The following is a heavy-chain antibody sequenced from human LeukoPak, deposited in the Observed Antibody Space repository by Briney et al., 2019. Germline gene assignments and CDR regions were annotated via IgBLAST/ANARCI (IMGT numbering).Heavy chain of an antibody. CDR3: ATSSLEPRNYYYMDG. V-gene: IGHV3-23*01. Sequence: GGSLRLSCAASGFTFSSYAMTWVRQAPGKGLEWVSAVSGSGSSTYYADSVKGRFTISRDNSKNTLYLQMNSLRAEDTAVYYCATSSLEPRNYYYMDGWGKGTTVTVSS. J-gene: IGHJ6*03. D-gene: IGHD6-13*01. CDR2: VSGSGSST. CDR1: GFTFSSYA.